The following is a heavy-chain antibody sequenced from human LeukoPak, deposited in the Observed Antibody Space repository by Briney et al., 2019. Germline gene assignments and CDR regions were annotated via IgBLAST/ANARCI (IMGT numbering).Heavy chain of an antibody. J-gene: IGHJ4*02. CDR3: AKGHSGYDDIDY. V-gene: IGHV3-23*01. CDR1: GFTFSSYA. D-gene: IGHD5-12*01. CDR2: ISGSGGST. Sequence: PGGSLRLSCAASGFTFSSYAMSWVRQAPGKGLAWVSAISGSGGSTYYADSVKGRFTISRDNSKNTLYLQMNSLRAEDTAVYYCAKGHSGYDDIDYWGQGTLVTVSS.